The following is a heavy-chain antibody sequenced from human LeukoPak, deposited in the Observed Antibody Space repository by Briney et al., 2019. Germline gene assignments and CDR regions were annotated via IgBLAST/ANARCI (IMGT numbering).Heavy chain of an antibody. J-gene: IGHJ4*02. V-gene: IGHV3-21*01. CDR3: ARAIAAAGTLYYFDH. Sequence: GGSLRLSCAASGFTFINYSMNWVRQTPGKGLEWVSFITSSSSYIYYAGSVKGRFTISRDNAKISLYLQMNSLRAEDTAVYYCARAIAAAGTLYYFDHWGQGTLVTVSS. CDR1: GFTFINYS. D-gene: IGHD6-13*01. CDR2: ITSSSSYI.